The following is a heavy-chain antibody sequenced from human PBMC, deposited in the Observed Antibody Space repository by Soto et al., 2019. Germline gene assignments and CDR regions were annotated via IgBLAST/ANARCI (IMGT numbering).Heavy chain of an antibody. J-gene: IGHJ6*02. CDR2: IIPIFGTA. V-gene: IGHV1-69*06. CDR1: GGTFSSYA. Sequence: QVQLVQSGAEVKKPGSSVKVSCKASGGTFSSYAISWVRQAPGQGLEWMGGIIPIFGTANYAQKFQGRATITADKSTSTAYMEMSSLVSEVTAVYYWAIVGAVAGTSYDYYGVDVWGQGTTVTVSS. D-gene: IGHD6-19*01. CDR3: AIVGAVAGTSYDYYGVDV.